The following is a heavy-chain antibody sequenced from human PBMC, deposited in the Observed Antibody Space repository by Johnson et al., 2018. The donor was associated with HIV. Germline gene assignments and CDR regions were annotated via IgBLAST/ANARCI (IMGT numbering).Heavy chain of an antibody. V-gene: IGHV3-7*05. J-gene: IGHJ3*02. CDR2: IKQDGSNE. Sequence: GKGLEWVANIKQDGSNEYYADSVKGRFAISRDNSKNTLYLQMNSLRAEDTAVYYCAKDPYDSSGYRRDAFDIWGQGTMVTVS. CDR3: AKDPYDSSGYRRDAFDI. D-gene: IGHD3-22*01.